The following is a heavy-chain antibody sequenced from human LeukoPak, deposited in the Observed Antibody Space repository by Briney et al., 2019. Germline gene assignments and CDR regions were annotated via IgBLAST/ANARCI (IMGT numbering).Heavy chain of an antibody. J-gene: IGHJ3*02. D-gene: IGHD1-7*01. CDR3: ASIYNWNYDRPSNDAFDI. V-gene: IGHV1-69*05. Sequence: ASVKVSCKASGYTFTSYYMHWVRQAPGQGLEWMGGIIPIFGTANYAQKFQGRVTITTDESTSTAYMELSSLRSEDTAVYYCASIYNWNYDRPSNDAFDIWGQGTMVTVSS. CDR2: IIPIFGTA. CDR1: GYTFTSYY.